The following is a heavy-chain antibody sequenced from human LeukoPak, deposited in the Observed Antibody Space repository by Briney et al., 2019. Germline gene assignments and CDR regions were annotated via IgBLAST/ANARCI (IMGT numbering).Heavy chain of an antibody. CDR2: ISGSGGST. J-gene: IGHJ4*02. D-gene: IGHD3-22*01. Sequence: PGGSLRLSCAASGFNFRNYAMTWVRQAPGKGLEWVSAISGSGGSTYNADSVKGRFNISRDNSKNTLFLQMNSLRVEDTAVYYCAKGLSDYYDSRDGIDYWGQGTLVTVSS. CDR3: AKGLSDYYDSRDGIDY. CDR1: GFNFRNYA. V-gene: IGHV3-23*01.